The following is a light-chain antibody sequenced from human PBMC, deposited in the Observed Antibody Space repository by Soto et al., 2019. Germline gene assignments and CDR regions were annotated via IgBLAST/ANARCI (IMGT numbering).Light chain of an antibody. J-gene: IGLJ1*01. CDR3: SSYEGSNNLV. Sequence: QSVLTQPPSASGSPGQSVTISCTGTSSDVGGYNYVSWYQQHPGKAPKLMIYEVSKRPSGVPDRFSGSKSGNTASLTVSGLQAEDEADYYCSSYEGSNNLVFGTGTKVTVL. V-gene: IGLV2-8*01. CDR2: EVS. CDR1: SSDVGGYNY.